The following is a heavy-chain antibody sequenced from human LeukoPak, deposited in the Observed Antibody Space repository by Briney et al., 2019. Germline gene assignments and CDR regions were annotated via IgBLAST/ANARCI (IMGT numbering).Heavy chain of an antibody. Sequence: ASVKVSCKASGYTFTSYGISWVRQAPGQGLEWMGWISAYNGNTNYAQKLQGRVTMTTDTSTSTAYMELRSLRSDDTAAYYCARDLYYDFWSGYSRTTFWGYFDYWGQGTLVTVSS. V-gene: IGHV1-18*01. CDR1: GYTFTSYG. D-gene: IGHD3-3*01. J-gene: IGHJ4*02. CDR3: ARDLYYDFWSGYSRTTFWGYFDY. CDR2: ISAYNGNT.